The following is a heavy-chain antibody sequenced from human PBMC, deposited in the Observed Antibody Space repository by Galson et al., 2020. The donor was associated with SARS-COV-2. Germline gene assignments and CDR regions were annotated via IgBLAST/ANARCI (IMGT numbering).Heavy chain of an antibody. J-gene: IGHJ2*01. CDR1: GYSVSTTNY. CDR3: ARQGVNMIVLVTVPGWFFDL. D-gene: IGHD2-21*02. CDR2: VYPSGTT. V-gene: IGHV4-38-2*02. Sequence: SETLSLTCTVSGYSVSTTNYWGWVRQPPGRGLEWIGSVYPSGTTYYNPSLESRVTISVDTSRNQFSLTLASVTAADTAFYYCARQGVNMIVLVTVPGWFFDLWGRGTLVTVSS.